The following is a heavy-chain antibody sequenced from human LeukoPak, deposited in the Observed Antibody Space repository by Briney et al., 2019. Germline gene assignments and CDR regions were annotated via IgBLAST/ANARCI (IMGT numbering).Heavy chain of an antibody. V-gene: IGHV3-21*01. D-gene: IGHD5-12*01. J-gene: IGHJ4*02. CDR2: ISSSSSYI. CDR1: GFTFSSYG. Sequence: GGTLRLSCAASGFTFSSYGMSWVRQAPGKGLEWVSSISSSSSYIYYADSVKGRFTISRDNAKNSLYLQMNSLRAEDTAVYYCARGDSGYDWVKFDYWGQGTLVTVSS. CDR3: ARGDSGYDWVKFDY.